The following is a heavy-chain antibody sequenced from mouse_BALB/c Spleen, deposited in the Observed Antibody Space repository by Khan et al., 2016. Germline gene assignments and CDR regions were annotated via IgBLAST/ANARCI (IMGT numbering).Heavy chain of an antibody. CDR1: GYPFTNCY. CDR2: IVPSNGGT. CDR3: TRGLRWPHYYAMDY. Sequence: QMQLEESGAELVKPGASVKLSCKASGYPFTNCYIYWVKQRPGQGLEWIGEIVPSNGGTNYNEKFRSKATLTVDTSPSTAYMQLSSLTSEDSADYYGTRGLRWPHYYAMDYWGQGTSVTVSA. J-gene: IGHJ4*01. D-gene: IGHD2-3*01. V-gene: IGHV1S81*02.